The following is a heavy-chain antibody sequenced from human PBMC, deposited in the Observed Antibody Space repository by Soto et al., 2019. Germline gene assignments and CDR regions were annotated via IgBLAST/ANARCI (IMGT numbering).Heavy chain of an antibody. CDR3: ARGGGSPYHDHEFDY. V-gene: IGHV4-59*11. CDR2: IYYRGTT. Sequence: QVQLQESGPGLVKPSETLSLTCSVSGVSTSNHYWTWIRKPPGQGPEWIGCIYYRGTTNYNASFTSLVTISVDTSKNQFSLKLPSVTTADTAVYYCARGGGSPYHDHEFDYWGQGILVTVSS. J-gene: IGHJ4*02. CDR1: GVSTSNHY. D-gene: IGHD2-2*01.